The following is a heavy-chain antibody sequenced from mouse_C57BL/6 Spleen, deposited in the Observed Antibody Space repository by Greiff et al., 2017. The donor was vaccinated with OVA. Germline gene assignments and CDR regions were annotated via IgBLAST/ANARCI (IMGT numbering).Heavy chain of an antibody. CDR1: GYTFTDYN. V-gene: IGHV1-18*01. D-gene: IGHD1-1*02. J-gene: IGHJ4*01. CDR3: ARQAYGGGYAMDY. Sequence: DVKLQESGPELVKPGASVTIPCKASGYTFTDYNMDCVQQSHGNSLEWIGDITPNNGGTIYNQQFKGKATLTVDNSSRTAYMELRILTSEDTADYYRARQAYGGGYAMDYWGQGTSVTVAS. CDR2: ITPNNGGT.